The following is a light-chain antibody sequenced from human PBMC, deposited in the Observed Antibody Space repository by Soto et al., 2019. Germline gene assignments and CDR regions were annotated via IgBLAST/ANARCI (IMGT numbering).Light chain of an antibody. Sequence: QSVLTQPPSASGSPGQSVTISCTGTSSDVGGYNYVSWYQQHPGKAPKLMIYEVNKRPSGVPDRFSGSKSGNTASLTVSGLKAEVEGDYYCSSHEGCKRVFGTGNKVTVL. J-gene: IGLJ1*01. CDR3: SSHEGCKRV. CDR1: SSDVGGYNY. V-gene: IGLV2-8*01. CDR2: EVN.